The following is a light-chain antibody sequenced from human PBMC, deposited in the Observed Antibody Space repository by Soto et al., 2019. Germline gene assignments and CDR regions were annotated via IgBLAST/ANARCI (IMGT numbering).Light chain of an antibody. CDR1: SGHSSYA. Sequence: QSVLTQSPSASASLGASVKLTCTLSSGHSSYAIAWHQQQPEKGPRYLMKLNSDGSHGKGDGIPDRFSGSSSGAERYLTISSLQSEDEADYYCQTWGTGIWVFGGGTKLTVL. J-gene: IGLJ3*02. CDR3: QTWGTGIWV. V-gene: IGLV4-69*01. CDR2: LNSDGSH.